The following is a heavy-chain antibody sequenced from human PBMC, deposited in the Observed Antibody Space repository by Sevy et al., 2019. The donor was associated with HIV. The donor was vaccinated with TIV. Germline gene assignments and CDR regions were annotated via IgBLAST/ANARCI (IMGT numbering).Heavy chain of an antibody. D-gene: IGHD3-9*01. J-gene: IGHJ4*02. Sequence: GGSLRLSCAASGFTFSSYAMSWVRHAPGKGLEWVSAISGSGGSTYYADSVKGRFTISRDNSKNTLYLQMNSLRAEDTAVYYCAKAYHVLRYFDWSPTGYFDYWGQGTLVTVSS. V-gene: IGHV3-23*01. CDR2: ISGSGGST. CDR1: GFTFSSYA. CDR3: AKAYHVLRYFDWSPTGYFDY.